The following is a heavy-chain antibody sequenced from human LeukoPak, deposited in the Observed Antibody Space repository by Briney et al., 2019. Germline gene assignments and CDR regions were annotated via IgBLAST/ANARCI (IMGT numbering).Heavy chain of an antibody. CDR3: ARGLGQLWSGYYTVDY. CDR1: GGSISTYY. Sequence: SETLSLTCTVSGGSISTYYWSWIRQPPGKGLEWIGYISFSGSTNYNPSLTSRVTMSVDTSKNQFSLKLNSVTAADTAVYYCARGLGQLWSGYYTVDYWGQGTLVTVSS. V-gene: IGHV4-59*01. CDR2: ISFSGST. D-gene: IGHD3-3*01. J-gene: IGHJ4*02.